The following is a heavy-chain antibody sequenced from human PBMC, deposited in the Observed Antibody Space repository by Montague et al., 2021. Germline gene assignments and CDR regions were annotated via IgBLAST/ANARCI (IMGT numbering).Heavy chain of an antibody. V-gene: IGHV4-4*02. CDR1: GDSISSKYF. CDR2: IYHGTT. CDR3: AVGSESAWELLHH. D-gene: IGHD1-26*01. J-gene: IGHJ5*02. Sequence: SETLSLTCTVSGDSISSKYFWSWARQPLGKGLEWIGEIYHGTTSHSPSLKGRLTVSMDTPKNQFSLKLSSVTAADTAIYYCAVGSESAWELLHHWGQGILVTVSS.